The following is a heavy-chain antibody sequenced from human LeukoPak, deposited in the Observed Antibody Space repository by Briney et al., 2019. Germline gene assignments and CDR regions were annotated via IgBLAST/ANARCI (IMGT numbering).Heavy chain of an antibody. CDR3: ARHSRGITMVRGVTFNWFDP. Sequence: SETLSLTCTVSGGSISSYYWSWIRQPAGKGLEWIGRIYTSGSSNYNPSLKSRVTMSVDTSKNQFSLKLSSVTAADTAVYYCARHSRGITMVRGVTFNWFDPWGQGTLVTVSS. J-gene: IGHJ5*02. D-gene: IGHD3-10*01. CDR2: IYTSGSS. CDR1: GGSISSYY. V-gene: IGHV4-4*07.